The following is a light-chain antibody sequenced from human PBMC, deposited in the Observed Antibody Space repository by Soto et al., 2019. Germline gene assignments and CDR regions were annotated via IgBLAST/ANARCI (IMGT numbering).Light chain of an antibody. J-gene: IGKJ1*01. CDR1: QSVSSSY. Sequence: EIVLTQSPGTLSLSPGERATLSCRASQSVSSSYLAWYQQRPGQAPRLLIYDASSRATGIPDRFSGSGSVTDFTLTISRLEPEDCAVYYCQQYGSSPSTFGQGTKVEIK. V-gene: IGKV3-20*01. CDR3: QQYGSSPST. CDR2: DAS.